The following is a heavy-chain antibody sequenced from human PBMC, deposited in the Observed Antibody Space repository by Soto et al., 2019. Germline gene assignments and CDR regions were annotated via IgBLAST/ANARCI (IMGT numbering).Heavy chain of an antibody. D-gene: IGHD3-3*01. CDR1: GYPVTAYY. CDR3: ARGGGVGVAGSAAFDM. V-gene: IGHV1-2*02. Sequence: QLHLVQSGAVVKKPGASVTVSCSASGYPVTAYYMHWVRQAPGRGLEWMGGINPATGAAKYTKTFQGRVIMTRDTSTSTVVMELSGLTAEDAAVFYWARGGGVGVAGSAAFDMWGQGTLVTVSS. J-gene: IGHJ3*02. CDR2: INPATGAA.